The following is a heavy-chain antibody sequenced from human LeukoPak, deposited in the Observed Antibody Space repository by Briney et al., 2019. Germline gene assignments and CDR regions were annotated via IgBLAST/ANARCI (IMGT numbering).Heavy chain of an antibody. Sequence: GGSLRLSCGASGFTFTTYWMSWVRQAPGKGLEWVANIKQDGTEKYYADSVKGRFTISRDNAKNSLYLQMNSLRAEDTAVYYCARESPPQYSYDSSSYLGPMDAFDIWGQGTMVTVSS. J-gene: IGHJ3*02. V-gene: IGHV3-7*01. CDR3: ARESPPQYSYDSSSYLGPMDAFDI. D-gene: IGHD3-22*01. CDR1: GFTFTTYW. CDR2: IKQDGTEK.